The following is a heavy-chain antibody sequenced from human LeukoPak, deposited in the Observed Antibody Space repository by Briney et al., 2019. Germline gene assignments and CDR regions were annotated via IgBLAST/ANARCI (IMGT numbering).Heavy chain of an antibody. CDR2: ISWNSGSI. CDR1: GFTFDDYA. V-gene: IGHV3-9*01. Sequence: GGSLRLSCAASGFTFDDYAMHWVRQAPGKGLEWVSSISWNSGSIGYADSVKGRFTISRDNAKNSPYLQMNSLRAEDTALYYCAKGLRYSSWYYFDYWGQGTLVTVSS. CDR3: AKGLRYSSWYYFDY. D-gene: IGHD6-13*01. J-gene: IGHJ4*02.